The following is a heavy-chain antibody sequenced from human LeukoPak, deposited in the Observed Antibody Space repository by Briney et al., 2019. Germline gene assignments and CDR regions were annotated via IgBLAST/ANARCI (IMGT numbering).Heavy chain of an antibody. CDR1: GYTFTSYD. D-gene: IGHD3-3*01. J-gene: IGHJ6*03. V-gene: IGHV1-2*02. CDR2: INPNSGGT. CDR3: ARDRKMEIYYDFWSGRPGNYYYTDV. Sequence: ASVKVPCKASGYTFTSYDINWVRQATGQGLEWMGWINPNSGGTNYAQKFQGRVTMTRDTSISTAYMELSRLRSDDTAVYYCARDRKMEIYYDFWSGRPGNYYYTDVWGKGTTVTVSS.